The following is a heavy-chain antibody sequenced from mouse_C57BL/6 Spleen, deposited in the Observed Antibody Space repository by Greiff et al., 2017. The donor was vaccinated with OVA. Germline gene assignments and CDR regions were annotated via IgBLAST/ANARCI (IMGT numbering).Heavy chain of an antibody. V-gene: IGHV1-15*01. J-gene: IGHJ2*01. D-gene: IGHD2-3*01. CDR3: TRWLLPSYFDY. Sequence: VKLVESGAELVRPGASVTLSCKASGYTFTDYEMHWVKQTPVHGLEWIGAIDPETGGTAYNQKFKGKAILTADKSSSTAYMELRSLTSEDSAVYYCTRWLLPSYFDYWGQGTTLTVSS. CDR1: GYTFTDYE. CDR2: IDPETGGT.